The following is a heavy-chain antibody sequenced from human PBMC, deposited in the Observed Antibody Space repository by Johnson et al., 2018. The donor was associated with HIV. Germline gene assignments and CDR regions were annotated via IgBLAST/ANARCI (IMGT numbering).Heavy chain of an antibody. Sequence: QVQLVESGGGVVQPGRSLRLSCAASGFTFSSYAMHWVRQAPGKGLEWVAVISYDGSNKYYADSVKGRFTISRDNSKNTLYLQMNSLRAGETAVYYCAGQKNSQGYSSAWSAGTAFDIWGQGTMVTVSS. V-gene: IGHV3-30-3*01. CDR1: GFTFSSYA. D-gene: IGHD6-13*01. CDR2: ISYDGSNK. J-gene: IGHJ3*02. CDR3: AGQKNSQGYSSAWSAGTAFDI.